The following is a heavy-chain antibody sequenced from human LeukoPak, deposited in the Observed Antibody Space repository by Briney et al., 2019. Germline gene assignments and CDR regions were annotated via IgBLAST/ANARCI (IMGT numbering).Heavy chain of an antibody. V-gene: IGHV3-64*01. CDR1: GFTFSSYA. CDR2: ISSNGDST. Sequence: PRGSLRLSCAASGFTFSSYAMHWVRQAPGKGLEYVSAISSNGDSTYYANSVKGRFTISRDNSKNTLYLQMGSLRAEDMAVYYCARDSYYYYYYGMDVWGQGTTVTVSS. J-gene: IGHJ6*02. CDR3: ARDSYYYYYYGMDV.